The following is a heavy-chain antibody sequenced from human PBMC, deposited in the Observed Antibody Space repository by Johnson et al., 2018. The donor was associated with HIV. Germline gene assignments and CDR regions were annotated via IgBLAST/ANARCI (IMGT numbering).Heavy chain of an antibody. CDR3: AKDQGIEMAGYDGFDI. CDR2: IVGSGGST. D-gene: IGHD5-24*01. CDR1: GFTFSSYA. Sequence: VQLVESGGGVVQPGGSLRLSCAASGFTFSSYAMSWVRQAPGKGLEWVSGIVGSGGSTYYADSVKGRFTISRDNSKNTLYLQMNSLRAEDTAVYYCAKDQGIEMAGYDGFDIWGQGTMVTVSS. J-gene: IGHJ3*02. V-gene: IGHV3-23*04.